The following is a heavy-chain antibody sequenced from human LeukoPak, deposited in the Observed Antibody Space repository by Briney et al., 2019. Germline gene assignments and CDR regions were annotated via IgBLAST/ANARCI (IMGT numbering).Heavy chain of an antibody. D-gene: IGHD3-16*02. CDR3: ARDGGYDYVWGSNRHQDY. J-gene: IGHJ4*02. CDR2: INVYNGNT. Sequence: GASVKVSCKASGYSFSNYAISWVRQAPGQGLEWMGWINVYNGNTNYAQKFQGRVTMTTDTSTRTAYMELRSLRSDDTAVYYCARDGGYDYVWGSNRHQDYWGQGTLVTVSS. V-gene: IGHV1-18*01. CDR1: GYSFSNYA.